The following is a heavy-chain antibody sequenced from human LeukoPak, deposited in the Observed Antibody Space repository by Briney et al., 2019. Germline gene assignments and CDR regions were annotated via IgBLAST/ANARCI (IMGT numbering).Heavy chain of an antibody. Sequence: SETLSLTCTVSGGSISSYYWSWIRQPPGKGLEWIGYIYYSGSTNYNPSLKSRVTISVDTSKNQFSLKLSSVTAADTAVYYCARAEGARAYFDYWGQGTLVTVSS. J-gene: IGHJ4*02. CDR3: ARAEGARAYFDY. V-gene: IGHV4-59*01. CDR2: IYYSGST. D-gene: IGHD4/OR15-4a*01. CDR1: GGSISSYY.